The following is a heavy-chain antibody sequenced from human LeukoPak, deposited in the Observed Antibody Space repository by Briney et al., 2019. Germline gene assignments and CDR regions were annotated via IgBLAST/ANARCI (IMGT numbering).Heavy chain of an antibody. D-gene: IGHD6-19*01. V-gene: IGHV3-7*03. J-gene: IGHJ4*02. Sequence: PGGSLRLSCAASGFTLSSYWMIWVRQAPEKGLEWVANIKQDGSLIYYVDSVKGRFTISRDNSENTVFLQMNSLRAEDTAVYYCAKDGLCPDVCPTKIAVAGYFDYWGQGILVTVSS. CDR2: IKQDGSLI. CDR1: GFTLSSYW. CDR3: AKDGLCPDVCPTKIAVAGYFDY.